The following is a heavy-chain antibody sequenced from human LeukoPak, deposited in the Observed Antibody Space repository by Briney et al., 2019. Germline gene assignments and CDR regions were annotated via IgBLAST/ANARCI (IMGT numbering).Heavy chain of an antibody. Sequence: HPGGSLRLSCAASGLTFSNYWMDWVRQAPGKGLEWVANIKQDGSEKNYVDSVKGRFTISRNDAKNSLYLQMNSLRDEDTAAYYCARDSGHHYDQLDCWGQGTLVTVSS. CDR3: ARDSGHHYDQLDC. V-gene: IGHV3-7*01. CDR2: IKQDGSEK. CDR1: GLTFSNYW. J-gene: IGHJ4*02. D-gene: IGHD3-22*01.